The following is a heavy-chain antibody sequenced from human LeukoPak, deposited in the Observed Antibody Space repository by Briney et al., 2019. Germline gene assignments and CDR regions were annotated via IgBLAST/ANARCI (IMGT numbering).Heavy chain of an antibody. V-gene: IGHV4-34*01. J-gene: IGHJ4*03. CDR3: ARGATISETGYFDF. D-gene: IGHD5-12*01. CDR1: GGSFSRYY. Sequence: SETLSLTCAVYGGSFSRYYWSWIRQSPGKGLEWIAEIDHRGDTNYNPSVKSRVTISVDTSKNQFSLKVRSLSAADTAVYHCARGATISETGYFDFWGQGTLVTVSS. CDR2: IDHRGDT.